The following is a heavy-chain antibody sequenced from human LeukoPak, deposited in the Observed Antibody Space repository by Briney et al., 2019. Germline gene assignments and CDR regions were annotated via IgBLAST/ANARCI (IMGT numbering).Heavy chain of an antibody. D-gene: IGHD2-2*02. J-gene: IGHJ3*02. V-gene: IGHV1-69*06. CDR2: ISPISGTT. CDR1: GGTFSSYT. Sequence: ASVKVSCKASGGTFSSYTITWVRQAPGQGLEWMGGISPISGTTIYAQKFQGRVTMTEDTSTDTAYMELSSLRSEDTAVYYCATQGSRHCSSTSCYIFDAFDIWGQGTMVTVSS. CDR3: ATQGSRHCSSTSCYIFDAFDI.